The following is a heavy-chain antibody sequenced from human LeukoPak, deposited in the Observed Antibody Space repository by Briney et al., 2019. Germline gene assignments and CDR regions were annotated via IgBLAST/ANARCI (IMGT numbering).Heavy chain of an antibody. Sequence: QPGGSLRLSCAASGFTFSSYEMNWVRQAPGKGLEWVSYISSSGSTIYYADPVKGRFTISRDNAKNSLYLQMNSLRAEDTAVYYCARDTGRAFDIWGQGTMVTVSS. D-gene: IGHD4-17*01. CDR3: ARDTGRAFDI. J-gene: IGHJ3*02. CDR1: GFTFSSYE. CDR2: ISSSGSTI. V-gene: IGHV3-48*03.